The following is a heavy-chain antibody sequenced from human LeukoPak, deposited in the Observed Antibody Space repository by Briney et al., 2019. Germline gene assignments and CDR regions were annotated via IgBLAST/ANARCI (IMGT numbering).Heavy chain of an antibody. CDR1: GFTFSSYA. Sequence: PGGSLRLSCAASGFTFSSYAMHWVRQAPGKGLEWVAVISYDGSNKYYADSVKGRFTISRDNSKNTLYLQMNSLRAEDTAVYYCAREGITYYDFWSGYYYFDYWGQGTLVTVSS. V-gene: IGHV3-30-3*01. D-gene: IGHD3-3*01. J-gene: IGHJ4*02. CDR2: ISYDGSNK. CDR3: AREGITYYDFWSGYYYFDY.